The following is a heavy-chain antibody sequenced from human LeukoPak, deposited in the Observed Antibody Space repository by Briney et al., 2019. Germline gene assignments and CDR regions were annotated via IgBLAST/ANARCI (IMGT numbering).Heavy chain of an antibody. CDR1: GFTFTGYY. Sequence: ASVKVSCKASGFTFTGYYIHWVRQAPGQGLEWMGYINPHSGGTNSPQKFQGRVTMTTDTSISAVYMELSSLISDDTAMYYCVREGNELLSKNFDYWGQGTLVTVSS. CDR2: INPHSGGT. V-gene: IGHV1-2*02. J-gene: IGHJ4*02. CDR3: VREGNELLSKNFDY. D-gene: IGHD2-21*02.